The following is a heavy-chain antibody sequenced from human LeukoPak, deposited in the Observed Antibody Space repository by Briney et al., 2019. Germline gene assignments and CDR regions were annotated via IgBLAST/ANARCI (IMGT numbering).Heavy chain of an antibody. V-gene: IGHV4-4*07. J-gene: IGHJ6*03. D-gene: IGHD6-13*01. Sequence: SETLPLTCTVPGASISNHFWSWVRQPAGKGLEWIERMHASGSTHYNPSLKSRVSMSLDTSKKQFSLRLSSVTAADTAVYYCAREDSSSWRYYSYYMDVWGKGTTVTVS. CDR1: GASISNHF. CDR3: AREDSSSWRYYSYYMDV. CDR2: MHASGST.